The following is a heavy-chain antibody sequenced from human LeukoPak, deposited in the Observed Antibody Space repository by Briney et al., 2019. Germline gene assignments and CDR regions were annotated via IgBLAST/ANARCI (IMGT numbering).Heavy chain of an antibody. J-gene: IGHJ5*02. CDR1: GGSISSYY. CDR3: ARRVGTGSYNWFDP. Sequence: SETLSLTCTVSGGSISSYYWSWIRQPPGKGLEWIGYIYYSGSTNYNPSLKSRVTISVDTSKNQFSLKLSSVTAADTAVYYCARRVGTGSYNWFDPWGQGTLVTVSS. CDR2: IYYSGST. D-gene: IGHD1-26*01. V-gene: IGHV4-59*08.